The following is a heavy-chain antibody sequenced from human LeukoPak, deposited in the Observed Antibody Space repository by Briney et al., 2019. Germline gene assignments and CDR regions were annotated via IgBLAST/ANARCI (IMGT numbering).Heavy chain of an antibody. J-gene: IGHJ4*02. CDR3: ARSATAAGTQGY. Sequence: SETLSLTCTVSGGSISSYYWSWIRQPPGKGLEWIGYIYYSGSTNYNPSLKSRVTISVDTSKNQISLKLSSVTAADTAVYYCARSATAAGTQGYWGQGTLVTVSS. V-gene: IGHV4-59*08. D-gene: IGHD6-13*01. CDR2: IYYSGST. CDR1: GGSISSYY.